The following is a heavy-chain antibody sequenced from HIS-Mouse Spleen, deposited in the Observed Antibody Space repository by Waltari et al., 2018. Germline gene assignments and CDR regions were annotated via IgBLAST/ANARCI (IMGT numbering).Heavy chain of an antibody. V-gene: IGHV4-39*07. CDR2: IYYSGST. Sequence: QLQLQESGPGLVKPSETLSLTCPVSGGSIRSSSYYWCWIRQPPGKGLEWIGSIYYSGSTYYNPSLKSRVTISVDTSKNQFSLKLSSVTAADTAMYYCAREIPYSSSWYDWYFDLWGRGTLVTVSS. CDR3: AREIPYSSSWYDWYFDL. D-gene: IGHD6-13*01. CDR1: GGSIRSSSYY. J-gene: IGHJ2*01.